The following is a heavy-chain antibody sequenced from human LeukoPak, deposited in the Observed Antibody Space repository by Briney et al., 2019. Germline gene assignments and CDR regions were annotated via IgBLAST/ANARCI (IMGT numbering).Heavy chain of an antibody. CDR1: GGPITGYY. D-gene: IGHD6-13*01. CDR3: ARPYSSNWYDAFHF. CDR2: VSYRGST. Sequence: SETQSLTCTVFGGPITGYYWSWIRQPPGKGLEWIGYVSYRGSTNYNPSLKSRVTISVDTSKNQFSLKLSSVTAADTAVYYCARPYSSNWYDAFHFWGQGTMVTVSS. J-gene: IGHJ3*01. V-gene: IGHV4-59*01.